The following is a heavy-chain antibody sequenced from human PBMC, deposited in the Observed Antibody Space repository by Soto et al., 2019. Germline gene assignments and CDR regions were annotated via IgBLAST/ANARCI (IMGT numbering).Heavy chain of an antibody. Sequence: QVQLVQSGAEVKKPGSSVKVSCKASGGTFSSYAISWVRQAPGQGLEWMGGIIPISGTANYAKKFQGRVTITADESTSTAYMELSSLRSDDTAVYYGARSQGSSTSLEIYYYYYYGMDVWGQGTTVTVSS. J-gene: IGHJ6*02. CDR1: GGTFSSYA. D-gene: IGHD2-2*01. CDR3: ARSQGSSTSLEIYYYYYYGMDV. V-gene: IGHV1-69*01. CDR2: IIPISGTA.